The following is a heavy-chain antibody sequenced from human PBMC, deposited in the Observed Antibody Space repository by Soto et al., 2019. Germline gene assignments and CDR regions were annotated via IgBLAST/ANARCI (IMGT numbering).Heavy chain of an antibody. CDR1: VFTFSSFF. V-gene: IGHV3-23*01. CDR3: GADGEKNIGKFQL. Sequence: GVSLILSCFSSVFTFSSFFINLFLQAPRKWLEWVSGISQTCANTYYAYSVRVLLIISIDNSRNKVSLEMNSLRGEDYALYYCGADGEKNIGKFQLWGQGKKVNVSS. J-gene: IGHJ4*02. D-gene: IGHD1-1*01. CDR2: ISQTCANT.